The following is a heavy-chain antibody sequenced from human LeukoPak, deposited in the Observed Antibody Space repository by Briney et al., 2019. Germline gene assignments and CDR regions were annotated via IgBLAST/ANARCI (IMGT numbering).Heavy chain of an antibody. CDR3: GRGGGSSS. Sequence: SETLSLTCAVYGGSFSGYYWSWIRQPPGKGLEWIGEINHSGSTNYNTSLKRRVTISVDTSKNQFSLKLSSVTAADTAVYYCGRGGGSSSWGQGTLATVSS. CDR1: GGSFSGYY. D-gene: IGHD6-13*01. CDR2: INHSGST. J-gene: IGHJ4*02. V-gene: IGHV4-34*01.